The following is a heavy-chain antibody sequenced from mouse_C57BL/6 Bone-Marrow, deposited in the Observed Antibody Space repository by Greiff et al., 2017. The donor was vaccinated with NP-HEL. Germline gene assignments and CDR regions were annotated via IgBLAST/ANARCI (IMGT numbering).Heavy chain of an antibody. Sequence: VQLQQSGAELVRPGTSVKMSCKASGYTFTNYWIGWAKQRPGHGLEWIGDIYPGGGYTNYNEKFKGKATLTADKSSSTAYMQFSSLTSEDSAIYYCARWITTVGAGDYFDYWGQGTTLTVSS. CDR1: GYTFTNYW. CDR2: IYPGGGYT. J-gene: IGHJ2*01. CDR3: ARWITTVGAGDYFDY. V-gene: IGHV1-63*01. D-gene: IGHD1-1*01.